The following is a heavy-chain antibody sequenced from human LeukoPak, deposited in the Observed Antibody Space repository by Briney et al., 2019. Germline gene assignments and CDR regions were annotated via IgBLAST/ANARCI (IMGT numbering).Heavy chain of an antibody. CDR1: GLTFSNYN. V-gene: IGHV3-48*01. CDR2: ISSGSSSI. J-gene: IGHJ4*02. Sequence: PGGSLRLSCAASGLTFSNYNMNWVRQAPGKGLEWLSYISSGSSSIYYADSVKGRFTISRDNAKNSLYLQMNSLRAEDTAVYYCARDRTNFDYWGQGTLVTVSS. D-gene: IGHD1-1*01. CDR3: ARDRTNFDY.